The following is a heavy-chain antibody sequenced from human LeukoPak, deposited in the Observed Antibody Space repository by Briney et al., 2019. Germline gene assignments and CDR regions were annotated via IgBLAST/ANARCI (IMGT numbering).Heavy chain of an antibody. CDR1: GFTFSSYG. Sequence: GGSLRLSCAASGFTFSSYGMHWVRQAPGKGLEWVAVISYDGSNKYYADSVKGRFTISRDNSKNTLYLQMNSLRAEDTAVYYCARGPPYYDILASYYSGMDVWGQGTTVTVSS. CDR2: ISYDGSNK. J-gene: IGHJ6*02. D-gene: IGHD3-9*01. V-gene: IGHV3-30*03. CDR3: ARGPPYYDILASYYSGMDV.